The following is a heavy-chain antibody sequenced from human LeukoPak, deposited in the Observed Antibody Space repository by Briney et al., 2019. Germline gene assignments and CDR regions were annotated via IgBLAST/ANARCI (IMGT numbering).Heavy chain of an antibody. CDR3: ARGSSSWVYFDY. J-gene: IGHJ4*02. CDR1: GGSISSYY. D-gene: IGHD6-13*01. CDR2: IYYSGST. V-gene: IGHV4-59*08. Sequence: KPSETLSLTCTVSGGSISSYYWSWIRQPPGKGLEWIGYIYYSGSTNYNPSLKSRVTISVDTSKNQFSLKLSSVTAADTAVYYCARGSSSWVYFDYWGQGTLVTVSS.